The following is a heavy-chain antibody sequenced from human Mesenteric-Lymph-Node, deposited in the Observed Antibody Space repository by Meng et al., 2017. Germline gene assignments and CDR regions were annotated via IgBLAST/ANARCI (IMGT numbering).Heavy chain of an antibody. J-gene: IGHJ6*02. V-gene: IGHV1-8*03. CDR2: MNPNSGNT. CDR3: ARGRVSMVRGVKWFGYGMDV. Sequence: ASVKVSCKASGYTFTSYDIYWVRQATGQGLEWMGWMNPNSGNTGYAQKFQGRVTITRNTSISTAYMELSSLRSEDTAVYYCARGRVSMVRGVKWFGYGMDVWGQGTTVTVSS. D-gene: IGHD3-10*01. CDR1: GYTFTSYD.